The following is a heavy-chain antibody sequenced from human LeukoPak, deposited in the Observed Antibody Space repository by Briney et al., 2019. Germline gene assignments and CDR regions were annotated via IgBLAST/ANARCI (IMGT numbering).Heavy chain of an antibody. CDR2: IGRDVSST. CDR1: GFTFSRYD. Sequence: GESLRLSCAASGFTFSRYDLSWVRQAPGKGLECVSTIGRDVSSTYYADSVKGRFTISRDNSKKTLYLQMNNLRADDTAVYYCAKKGQADDDGKPDWGQGTLVTVSS. D-gene: IGHD1-1*01. V-gene: IGHV3-23*05. CDR3: AKKGQADDDGKPD. J-gene: IGHJ4*02.